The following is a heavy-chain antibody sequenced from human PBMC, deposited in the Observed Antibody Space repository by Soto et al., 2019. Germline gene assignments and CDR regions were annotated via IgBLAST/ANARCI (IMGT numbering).Heavy chain of an antibody. V-gene: IGHV3-23*01. CDR3: AKNQERELPRVIDF. CDR2: MSGSSSTT. CDR1: GLTFSNYA. D-gene: IGHD1-7*01. J-gene: IGHJ4*02. Sequence: VRLLESGGGLVEPGGSPRLSCATSGLTFSNYAMSWVRQAPGGGPEWVASMSGSSSTTYYADSVRGRSTISRDRSKNTLYLQMSSLRAEDTALYYCAKNQERELPRVIDFWGQGTLVTVSS.